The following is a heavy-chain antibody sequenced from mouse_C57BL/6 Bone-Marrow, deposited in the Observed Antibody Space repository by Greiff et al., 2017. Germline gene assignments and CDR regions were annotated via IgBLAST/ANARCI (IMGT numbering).Heavy chain of an antibody. J-gene: IGHJ3*01. Sequence: DVKLQESGGGLVKPGGSLKLSCAASGFTFSSYAMSWVRQTPEKRLEWVATISDGGSYTYYPDNVKGRFTISRDNAKNNLYLQMSHLKSEDTAMYYCARVLYYYGSSFAYWGQGTLVTVSA. CDR1: GFTFSSYA. D-gene: IGHD1-1*01. V-gene: IGHV5-4*03. CDR2: ISDGGSYT. CDR3: ARVLYYYGSSFAY.